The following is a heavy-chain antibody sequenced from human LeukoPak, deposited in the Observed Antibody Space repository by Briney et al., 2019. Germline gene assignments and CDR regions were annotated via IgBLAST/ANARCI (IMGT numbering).Heavy chain of an antibody. CDR3: ARVIAVAGVFDY. J-gene: IGHJ4*02. D-gene: IGHD6-19*01. CDR2: ISGSGGST. V-gene: IGHV3-23*01. CDR1: GFTFSSYG. Sequence: GGSLRLSCAASGFTFSSYGMSWVHQAPGKGLEWVSAISGSGGSTYYADSVKGRFTISRDNSKNTLYLQMNSLRAEDTAVYYCARVIAVAGVFDYWGQGTLVTVSS.